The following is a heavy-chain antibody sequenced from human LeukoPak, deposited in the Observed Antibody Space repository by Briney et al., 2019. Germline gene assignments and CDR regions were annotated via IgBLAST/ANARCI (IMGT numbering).Heavy chain of an antibody. CDR1: GYSFTSYW. CDR2: IYPGDSDT. V-gene: IGHV5-51*01. D-gene: IGHD2-15*01. Sequence: GESLKISCKGSGYSFTSYWIGWVRQMPGKGLEWLGIIYPGDSDTRYSPSFQGQVTISADKSISTAYLQWSSLKASDTAMYYCARTTARVVVVVGYYYMDVWGKGTTVTVSS. CDR3: ARTTARVVVVVGYYYMDV. J-gene: IGHJ6*03.